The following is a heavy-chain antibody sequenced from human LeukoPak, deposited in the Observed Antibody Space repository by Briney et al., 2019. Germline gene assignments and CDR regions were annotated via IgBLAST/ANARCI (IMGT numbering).Heavy chain of an antibody. V-gene: IGHV1-69*13. CDR1: GGTFSSYA. D-gene: IGHD6-6*01. CDR3: ARSPSIADPYFDY. Sequence: GASVNVSCKASGGTFSSYAISWVRQAPGPGLEWMGGIIPIFGTANYAQKFQGRVTITADESTSTAYMELSSLRSEDTAVYYCARSPSIADPYFDYWGQGTLVTVSS. CDR2: IIPIFGTA. J-gene: IGHJ4*02.